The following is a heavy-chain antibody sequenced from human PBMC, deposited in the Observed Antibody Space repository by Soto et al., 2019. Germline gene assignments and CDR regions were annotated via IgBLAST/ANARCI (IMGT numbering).Heavy chain of an antibody. CDR3: TRVRLVSSRSYDY. V-gene: IGHV3-72*01. D-gene: IGHD6-19*01. Sequence: EVQLVESGGGLVQPEGSLRLSCAASGFTFSDLYMDWVRQAPGKGLEWVGRIKNKANSYSTEYAAPVKGSFIISRHDSHHSVFLPMNLPKPAASAVYYCTRVRLVSSRSYDYWGQGILVTAAS. J-gene: IGHJ4*02. CDR1: GFTFSDLY. CDR2: IKNKANSYST.